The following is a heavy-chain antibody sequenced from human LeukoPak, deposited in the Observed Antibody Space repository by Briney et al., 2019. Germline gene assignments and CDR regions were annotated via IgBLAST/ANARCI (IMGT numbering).Heavy chain of an antibody. CDR1: IDSFSNYH. CDR2: VNESGGT. J-gene: IGHJ5*02. CDR3: ARGQGATVPQVGKNWFDP. Sequence: SETLSLTCAVYIDSFSNYHWNWIRQTPAKGMEWIGEVNESGGTNISPSLRSRVTLSVDTSKNQFSLKLISVTVADTAIYYCARGQGATVPQVGKNWFDPWGQGTRVTVSS. D-gene: IGHD1-26*01. V-gene: IGHV4-34*01.